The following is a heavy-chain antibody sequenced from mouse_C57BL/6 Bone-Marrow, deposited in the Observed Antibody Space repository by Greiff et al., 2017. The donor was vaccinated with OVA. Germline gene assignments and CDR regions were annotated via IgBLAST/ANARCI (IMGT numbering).Heavy chain of an antibody. CDR2: ILPSIGRT. CDR3: ARGYYGSSYDYAMDY. J-gene: IGHJ4*01. D-gene: IGHD1-1*01. V-gene: IGHV15-2*01. CDR1: DSEVFPIAY. Sequence: VKLQQSGSELRSPGSSVKLSCKDFDSEVFPIAYMSWVRQKPGHGFEWIGGILPSIGRTIYGEKFEDKATLDADTLSNTAYLELNSLTSEDSAIYYCARGYYGSSYDYAMDYWGQGTSVTVSS.